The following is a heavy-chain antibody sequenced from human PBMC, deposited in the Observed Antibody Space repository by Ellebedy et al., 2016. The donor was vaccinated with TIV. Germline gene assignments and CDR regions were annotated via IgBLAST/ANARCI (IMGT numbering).Heavy chain of an antibody. CDR1: GYSISSGYY. V-gene: IGHV4-38-2*02. D-gene: IGHD6-19*01. CDR3: ARSGGWYNPYDY. Sequence: MPSETLSLTCNVSGYSISSGYYWGWIRQPPGKGLEWIGSTYHTGSTYYNPSLKGRITISMDTSTQFSLRLISVTDTDTAVYYCARSGGWYNPYDYWGQGTLVTVSS. J-gene: IGHJ4*02. CDR2: TYHTGST.